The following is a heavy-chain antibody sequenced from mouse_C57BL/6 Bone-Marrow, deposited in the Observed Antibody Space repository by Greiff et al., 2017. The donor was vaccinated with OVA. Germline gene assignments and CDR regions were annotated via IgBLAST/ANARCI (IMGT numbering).Heavy chain of an antibody. CDR2: IDPETGGT. J-gene: IGHJ2*01. D-gene: IGHD1-1*01. CDR3: TRSRYYGSSS. Sequence: QVQLKESGAELVRPGASVTLSCKASGYTFTDYEMHWVKQTPVHGLEWIGAIDPETGGTAYNQKFKGKAILTADKSSSTAYMELRSLTSEDSAVYYCTRSRYYGSSSWGQGTTLTVSS. V-gene: IGHV1-15*01. CDR1: GYTFTDYE.